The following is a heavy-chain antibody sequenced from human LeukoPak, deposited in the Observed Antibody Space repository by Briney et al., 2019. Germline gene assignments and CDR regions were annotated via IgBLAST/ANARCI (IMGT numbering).Heavy chain of an antibody. D-gene: IGHD3-3*01. CDR3: TYYDFWSGPESYYYYMDV. J-gene: IGHJ6*03. CDR1: GGTFSSYA. CDR2: IIPIFGTA. V-gene: IGHV1-69*13. Sequence: SVKVSCKASGGTFSSYAISWVRQAPGQGLEWMGGIIPIFGTANYAQKFQGRVTITADESMGTAYMELSSLRSEDTAVYYCTYYDFWSGPESYYYYMDVWGKGTTVTVSS.